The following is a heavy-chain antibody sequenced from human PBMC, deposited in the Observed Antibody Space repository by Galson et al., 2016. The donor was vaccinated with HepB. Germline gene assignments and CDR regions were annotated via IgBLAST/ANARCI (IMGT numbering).Heavy chain of an antibody. CDR1: GESTRSPSYY. V-gene: IGHV4-39*01. Sequence: SETLSLTCTVSGESTRSPSYYWGWIRQPPGKGLEWIGSVYYSGKTYYNPSLESRVTISVDTSRNQFSLNLKSVTATDTAVYYCARHMGQWLTLFHLWGQGTLVSVSS. J-gene: IGHJ1*01. CDR3: ARHMGQWLTLFHL. CDR2: VYYSGKT. D-gene: IGHD6-19*01.